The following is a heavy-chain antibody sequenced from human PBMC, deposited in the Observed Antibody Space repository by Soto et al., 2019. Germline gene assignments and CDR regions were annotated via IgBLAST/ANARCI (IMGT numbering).Heavy chain of an antibody. CDR2: ISGSGGNI. J-gene: IGHJ4*02. V-gene: IGHV3-23*01. CDR3: ARDGGPVVITFDF. CDR1: GLTFNTYA. Sequence: EVQLLESGGGWVKPGGSLRLSCAASGLTFNTYAMSWVRQAPGKGLEWVSGISGSGGNIWYADSVKDRFTISRDNSKNTLYLQMSSLRAEDTAVYYCARDGGPVVITFDFWGQGTLVTVSS. D-gene: IGHD3-22*01.